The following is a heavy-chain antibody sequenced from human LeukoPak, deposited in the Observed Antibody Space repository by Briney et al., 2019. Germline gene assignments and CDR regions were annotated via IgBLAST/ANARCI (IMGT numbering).Heavy chain of an antibody. Sequence: SETLSLTCTVSGGSISSSYWSWIRQPPGKGLEWIASIYDSETTKYNPSLRSRATISSDTSKNQFSLRLSSVTAADTAVYYCARQAYSSGWYTAAYWGQGTLVTVSS. J-gene: IGHJ4*02. CDR3: ARQAYSSGWYTAAY. CDR1: GGSISSSY. CDR2: IYDSETT. V-gene: IGHV4-59*08. D-gene: IGHD6-19*01.